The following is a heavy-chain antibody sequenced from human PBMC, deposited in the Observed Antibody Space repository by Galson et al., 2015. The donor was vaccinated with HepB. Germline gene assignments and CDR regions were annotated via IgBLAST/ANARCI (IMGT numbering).Heavy chain of an antibody. CDR2: ISYDGGSK. CDR1: GFSFSSSA. Sequence: SLRLSCAASGFSFSSSAMHWVRKAPGKGLEWVTAISYDGGSKYYADSVKGRFVISRDNSKNTLSLQMNSLRAEDAAVYFCARDPCETQLCYFFDYWGQGTLVTVSS. V-gene: IGHV3-30*09. CDR3: ARDPCETQLCYFFDY. D-gene: IGHD3-10*02. J-gene: IGHJ4*02.